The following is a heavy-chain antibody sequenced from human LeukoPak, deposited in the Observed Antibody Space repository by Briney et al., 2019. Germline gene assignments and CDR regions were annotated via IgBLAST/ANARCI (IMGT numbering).Heavy chain of an antibody. Sequence: SQTLSLTCGISGDSVSNNNAAWSWIRQSPSRGLEWLGRTYYRSKWYNEYGVSVKSRITINPDTSKNQFSLHLNSVTPEDTAVYYCARTYYYGSGSYRGWYFDLWGRGTLVTVSS. D-gene: IGHD3-10*01. CDR3: ARTYYYGSGSYRGWYFDL. CDR2: TYYRSKWYN. CDR1: GDSVSNNNAA. J-gene: IGHJ2*01. V-gene: IGHV6-1*01.